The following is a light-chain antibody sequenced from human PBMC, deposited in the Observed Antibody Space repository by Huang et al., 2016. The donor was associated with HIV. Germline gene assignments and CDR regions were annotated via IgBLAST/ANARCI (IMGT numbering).Light chain of an antibody. CDR1: QGITNS. CDR2: AAS. Sequence: DIQMTQSPPSRSASVGDRFTLTCRASQGITNSLAWYQQKPGKAPKLLLYAASRLESGVPSRFSGSGSGTDYTLTITSLQAEDFATYYCQQYYSTPPTFGQGTKLEIK. V-gene: IGKV1-NL1*01. J-gene: IGKJ1*01. CDR3: QQYYSTPPT.